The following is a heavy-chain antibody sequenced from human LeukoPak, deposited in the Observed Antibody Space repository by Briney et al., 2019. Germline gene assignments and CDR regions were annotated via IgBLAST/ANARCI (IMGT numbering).Heavy chain of an antibody. CDR3: TRSVFPYYFDC. CDR1: GFTFSIYW. CDR2: TNNDGSST. D-gene: IGHD3-10*02. V-gene: IGHV3-74*01. Sequence: GGSLRLSCAVSGFTFSIYWIHWVRQAPGKGLVWVSRTNNDGSSTTYADFVKGRFTSSRDNAKNTLYLQMDSLRAEDTAVYYCTRSVFPYYFDCWGQGTLVTVSS. J-gene: IGHJ4*02.